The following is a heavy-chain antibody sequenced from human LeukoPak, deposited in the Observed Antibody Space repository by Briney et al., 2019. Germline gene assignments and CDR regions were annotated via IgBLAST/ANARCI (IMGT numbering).Heavy chain of an antibody. D-gene: IGHD3-3*01. V-gene: IGHV1-8*01. CDR2: MNPNSGNT. CDR1: GYTFTSYD. CDR3: ARGRSVRFLEWSPLYYYYYMDV. J-gene: IGHJ6*03. Sequence: ASVKVSCKASGYTFTSYDINWVRQATGQGLEWMGWMNPNSGNTGYAQKFQGRVTMTRNTSISTAYMELSSLRSEDTAVYYCARGRSVRFLEWSPLYYYYYMDVWGKGTTVTVSS.